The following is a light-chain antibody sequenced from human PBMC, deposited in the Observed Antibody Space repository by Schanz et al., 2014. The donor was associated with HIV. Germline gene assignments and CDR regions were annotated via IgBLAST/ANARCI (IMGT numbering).Light chain of an antibody. CDR3: CSYTGSGTLA. Sequence: QSALTQPASVSGSPGQSITISCTGTSSNVGGYDYVSWYQQHPGKAPKLIIYDVSNRPSGVSNRFSGSKSGNTASLTISGLQAEDEADYYCCSYTGSGTLAFGGGTKLTVL. J-gene: IGLJ2*01. V-gene: IGLV2-14*03. CDR2: DVS. CDR1: SSNVGGYDY.